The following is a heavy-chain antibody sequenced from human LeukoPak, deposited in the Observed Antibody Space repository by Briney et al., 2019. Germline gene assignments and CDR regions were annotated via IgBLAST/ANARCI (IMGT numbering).Heavy chain of an antibody. CDR3: ARDRGAEDWFDP. V-gene: IGHV3-48*01. CDR1: GFTFSSYN. D-gene: IGHD4/OR15-4a*01. J-gene: IGHJ5*02. Sequence: GGSLRLSCTASGFTFSSYNMNWVRQAPGKGLEWVSYISSSSTTIYYADSVKGRFTISRDDAKNSLYLQMNSLRAEDKAVYYCARDRGAEDWFDPWGQGTLVTVSS. CDR2: ISSSSTTI.